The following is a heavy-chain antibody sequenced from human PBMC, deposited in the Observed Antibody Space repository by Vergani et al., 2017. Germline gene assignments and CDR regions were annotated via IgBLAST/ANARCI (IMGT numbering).Heavy chain of an antibody. D-gene: IGHD3-10*01. V-gene: IGHV4-61*02. CDR3: ARDRVTVVRNQYYGMDF. J-gene: IGHJ6*02. CDR2: IYKSGRT. CDR1: GGSIDGVSSY. Sequence: QMQLQESGPGLLKPSQTLSLTCSVSGGSIDGVSSYWTWIRQPAGKGLEWIGRIYKSGRTNYNPSLQSRVTISLDTSKNQFSLNLTSVTAADTGVYFCARDRVTVVRNQYYGMDFWGQGTTVIVSS.